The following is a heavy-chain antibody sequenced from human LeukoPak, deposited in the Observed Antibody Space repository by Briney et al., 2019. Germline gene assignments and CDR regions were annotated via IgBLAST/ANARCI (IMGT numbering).Heavy chain of an antibody. J-gene: IGHJ4*02. CDR1: GYSFTSYS. CDR3: ARGQSSYGYNSFDY. D-gene: IGHD3-16*01. CDR2: IYPGDSDT. Sequence: GESLQISCKGSGYSFTSYSVGWVRPMPGKGLEWMGIIYPGDSDTKYSPSFQGQVTISADKSISTAYLQWSSLKASDTAMYYCARGQSSYGYNSFDYWGQGTLVTVSS. V-gene: IGHV5-51*01.